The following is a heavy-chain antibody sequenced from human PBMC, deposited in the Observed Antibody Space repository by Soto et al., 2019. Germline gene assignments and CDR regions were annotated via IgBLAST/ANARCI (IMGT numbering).Heavy chain of an antibody. CDR1: GGSISSYY. J-gene: IGHJ6*02. Sequence: SETLSLTCTVSGGSISSYYWSWIRQPPGKGLEWIGYIYYSGSTNYNPSLKSRVTISVDTSKNQFSLKLSSVTAADTAVYYCAESHGSGMDVWGQGVMVTVSS. CDR2: IYYSGST. CDR3: AESHGSGMDV. V-gene: IGHV4-59*01.